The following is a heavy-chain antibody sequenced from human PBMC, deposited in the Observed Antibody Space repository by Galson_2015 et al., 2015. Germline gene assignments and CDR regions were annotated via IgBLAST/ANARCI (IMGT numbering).Heavy chain of an antibody. D-gene: IGHD4-17*01. CDR1: GFTFSNYA. CDR3: AKFWVTKREGFDY. V-gene: IGHV3-23*01. CDR2: ISGSGGST. Sequence: SLRLSCAASGFTFSNYAMTWVRQAPGKGLEWVSTISGSGGSTYYADSLKGRFTISGDNSKNTLYLQMNSLRAEDTAVYYCAKFWVTKREGFDYWGQGTLVTVSS. J-gene: IGHJ4*02.